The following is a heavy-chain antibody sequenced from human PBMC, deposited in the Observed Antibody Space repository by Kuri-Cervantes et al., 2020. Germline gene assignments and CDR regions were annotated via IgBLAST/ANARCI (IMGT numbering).Heavy chain of an antibody. J-gene: IGHJ4*02. CDR3: ARSRQAGTRSPPDY. CDR2: INPSGGST. D-gene: IGHD6-19*01. Sequence: ASVKVSCKASGYTFTSYYMHWVRQAPGQGLEWMGIINPSGGSTSYAQKFQGRVTMTRDTSTSTAYMELRSLRSDDTAVYYCARSRQAGTRSPPDYWGQGTRVTVSS. CDR1: GYTFTSYY. V-gene: IGHV1-46*01.